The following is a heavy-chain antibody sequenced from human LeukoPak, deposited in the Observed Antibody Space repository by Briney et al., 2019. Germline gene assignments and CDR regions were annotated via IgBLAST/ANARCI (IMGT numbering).Heavy chain of an antibody. V-gene: IGHV3-7*01. CDR1: GFTFSSYW. Sequence: PGGSLRLSCAASGFTFSSYWMSWVRQAPGKGLEWVANIKEDGSAKYYVDSVKGGFTISRDNAKNSLYLQMNNLSAEDTAVYYCVRDSPGYGAYDFDWGQGTLVTVSS. CDR2: IKEDGSAK. CDR3: VRDSPGYGAYDFD. J-gene: IGHJ4*02. D-gene: IGHD5-12*01.